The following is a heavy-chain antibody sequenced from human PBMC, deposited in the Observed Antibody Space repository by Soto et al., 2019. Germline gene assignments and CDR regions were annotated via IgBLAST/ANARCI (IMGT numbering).Heavy chain of an antibody. CDR3: AKGGIVVVTVGAFDI. CDR2: ISYDGSNK. J-gene: IGHJ3*02. D-gene: IGHD2-21*02. V-gene: IGHV3-30*18. CDR1: GFTFSSYG. Sequence: GGSLRLSCAASGFTFSSYGMHWVRQAPGKGLEWVAVISYDGSNKYYADSVKGRFTIPRDNSKNTLYLQMNSLRAEDTAVYYCAKGGIVVVTVGAFDIWGQGTMVT.